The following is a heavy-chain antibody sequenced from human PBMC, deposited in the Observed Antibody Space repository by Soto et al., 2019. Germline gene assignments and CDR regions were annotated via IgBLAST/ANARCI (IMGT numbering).Heavy chain of an antibody. CDR1: GATFSSYA. CDR2: IIPIFVTA. V-gene: IGHV1-69*13. CDR3: PSHPIPYNRTYNWFDP. J-gene: IGHJ5*02. Sequence: SVKVSCKASGATFSSYAISWVRQAPGQGLEWMGGIIPIFVTANYAQKFQGRVTITADESTSTAYMELSSLRSEDTAVYYCPSHPIPYNRTYNWFDPCSQGTIVNVS. D-gene: IGHD1-20*01.